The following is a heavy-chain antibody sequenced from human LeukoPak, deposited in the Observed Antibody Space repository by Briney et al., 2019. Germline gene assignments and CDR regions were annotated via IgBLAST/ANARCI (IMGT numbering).Heavy chain of an antibody. CDR3: ASDWAPGQGRMFDH. Sequence: SETLSLTCVVSGGSLISTDHHWGWIRQTPGKGLAWIGSMSHSGTTYYNPSLMSRVTMSVDTSKNYFSLQLSSVTAADTAVYFCASDWAPGQGRMFDHWGQGTLVTVSS. V-gene: IGHV4-39*07. J-gene: IGHJ4*02. CDR1: GGSLISTDHH. CDR2: MSHSGTT. D-gene: IGHD3-16*01.